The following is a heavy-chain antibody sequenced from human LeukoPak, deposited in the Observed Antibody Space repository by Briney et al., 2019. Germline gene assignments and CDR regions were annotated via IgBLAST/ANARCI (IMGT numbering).Heavy chain of an antibody. V-gene: IGHV4-4*02. J-gene: IGHJ3*02. CDR2: ISPSGST. CDR1: GGSISNSNW. D-gene: IGHD1-1*01. CDR3: ARHFLQLERQGERPNAFDI. Sequence: SETLSLTCAVSGGSISNSNWGSWVRQPPGKGLEWIGEISPSGSTYYNPSLKSRVTISVDTSKNQFSLKLSSVTAADTAVYYCARHFLQLERQGERPNAFDIWGQGTMVTVSS.